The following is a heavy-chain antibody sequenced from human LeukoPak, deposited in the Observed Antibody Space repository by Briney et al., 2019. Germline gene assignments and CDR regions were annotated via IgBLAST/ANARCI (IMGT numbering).Heavy chain of an antibody. CDR1: GYSFTSYW. CDR2: IYPGDSDT. CDR3: ARPGYSGYDSGAFDI. J-gene: IGHJ3*02. D-gene: IGHD5-12*01. V-gene: IGHV5-51*01. Sequence: GESLKISCKGSGYSFTSYWIGWVRQMPGKGLEWMGIIYPGDSDTRYSPSFQGQVTISADKSISTAYLQWSSLKASDTAMYYCARPGYSGYDSGAFDIWGQGTMVTVPS.